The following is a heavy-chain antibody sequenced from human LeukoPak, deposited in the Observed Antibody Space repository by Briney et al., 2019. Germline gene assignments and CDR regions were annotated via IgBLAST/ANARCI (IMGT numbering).Heavy chain of an antibody. Sequence: GGSLRLSCAATGLTVSSNFMNWVRQAPGKGLEWVSVIYGGGSTYYADSVKGRFTISRDTPKNTLYLQMNSLRVEDTAVYYCASWPGGWYGEDSWGQGTLVTVSS. CDR3: ASWPGGWYGEDS. CDR2: IYGGGST. CDR1: GLTVSSNF. J-gene: IGHJ4*02. V-gene: IGHV3-53*01. D-gene: IGHD6-19*01.